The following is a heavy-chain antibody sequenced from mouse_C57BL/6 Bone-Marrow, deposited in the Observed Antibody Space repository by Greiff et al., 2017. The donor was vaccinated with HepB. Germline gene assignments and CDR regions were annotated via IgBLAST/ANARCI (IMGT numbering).Heavy chain of an antibody. CDR2: INPSSGYT. J-gene: IGHJ1*03. CDR3: ARDYSNYVRYFDV. CDR1: GYTFTSYW. V-gene: IGHV1-7*01. Sequence: QVQLQQSGAELAKPGASVKLSCKASGYTFTSYWMHWVKQRPGQGLEWIGYINPSSGYTKYNQKFKDKATLTADKSSSTAYMQLSSLTYEDSAVYYCARDYSNYVRYFDVWGTGTTVTVSS. D-gene: IGHD2-5*01.